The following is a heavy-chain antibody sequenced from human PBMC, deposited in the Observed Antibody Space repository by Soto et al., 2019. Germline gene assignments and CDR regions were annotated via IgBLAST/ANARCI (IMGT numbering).Heavy chain of an antibody. CDR2: ISAYNGNT. D-gene: IGHD3-3*01. CDR3: AVTIFGVVPRY. CDR1: GYTXSSYG. Sequence: SXKVSCKAAGYTXSSYGIGWVRQAPGQGLEWIGWISAYNGNTDYAQKLQGRVTITTDTSTSTAYMAMRSMRPDDTAVYYCAVTIFGVVPRYWGRGTLVTVSA. V-gene: IGHV1-18*01. J-gene: IGHJ4*02.